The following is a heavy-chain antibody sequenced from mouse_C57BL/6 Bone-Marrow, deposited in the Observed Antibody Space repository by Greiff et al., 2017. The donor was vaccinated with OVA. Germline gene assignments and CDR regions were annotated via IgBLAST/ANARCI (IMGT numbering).Heavy chain of an antibody. J-gene: IGHJ3*01. D-gene: IGHD2-4*01. CDR3: TRRGPYDYPFAY. CDR1: GYTFTDYE. CDR2: IDPETGGT. V-gene: IGHV1-15*01. Sequence: QVQLKQSGAELVRPGASVTLSCKASGYTFTDYEMHWVKQTPVHGLEWIGAIDPETGGTAYNQKFKGKAILTADKSSSTAYMELRSLTSEDSAVYYCTRRGPYDYPFAYWGQGTLVTVSA.